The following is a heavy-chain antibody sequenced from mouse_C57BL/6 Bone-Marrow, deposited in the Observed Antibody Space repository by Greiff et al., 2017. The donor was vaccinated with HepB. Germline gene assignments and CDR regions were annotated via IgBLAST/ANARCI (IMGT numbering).Heavy chain of an antibody. CDR3: ASLYYSNYLYY. Sequence: EVMLVESGGDLVKPGGSLKLSCAASGFTFSSYGMSWVRQTPDKRLEWVATISSGGSYTYYPDSVKGRFTISRDNAKNTLYLPMSSLKSEDTAMYYCASLYYSNYLYYWGQGTTLTVSS. J-gene: IGHJ2*01. D-gene: IGHD2-5*01. V-gene: IGHV5-6*01. CDR2: ISSGGSYT. CDR1: GFTFSSYG.